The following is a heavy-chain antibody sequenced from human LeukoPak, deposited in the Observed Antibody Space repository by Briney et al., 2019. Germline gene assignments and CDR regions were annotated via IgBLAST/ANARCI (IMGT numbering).Heavy chain of an antibody. D-gene: IGHD6-13*01. CDR1: GYTFTTDY. V-gene: IGHV1-46*01. J-gene: IGHJ4*02. Sequence: ASVKVSCKASGYTFTTDYIHWVRQAPGQGLEWMGIINPSGGSTTYAQKFQGRVIMTGDTSTSTVYMELRSLRSEDTAVYYCARGKIAAASFFDYWGQGTLVTVSS. CDR2: INPSGGST. CDR3: ARGKIAAASFFDY.